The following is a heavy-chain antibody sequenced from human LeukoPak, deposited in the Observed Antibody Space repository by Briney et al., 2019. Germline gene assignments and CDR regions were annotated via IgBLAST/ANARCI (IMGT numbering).Heavy chain of an antibody. Sequence: GGSLRLSCAASGFTFRTSAFSWVRQSPGRGLEWVSTVGTDSDTYYADSVKGRFTISRDNSKNTLYLQMNSLRAEDTAVYYCAKDSGYGSSGMADYWGQGTLDTVSS. D-gene: IGHD3-10*01. CDR1: GFTFRTSA. V-gene: IGHV3-23*01. J-gene: IGHJ4*02. CDR3: AKDSGYGSSGMADY. CDR2: VGTDSDT.